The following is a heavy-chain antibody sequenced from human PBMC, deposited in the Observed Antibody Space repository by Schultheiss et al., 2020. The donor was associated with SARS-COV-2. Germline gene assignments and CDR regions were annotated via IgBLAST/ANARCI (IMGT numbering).Heavy chain of an antibody. J-gene: IGHJ6*02. CDR2: ISWNSGSI. V-gene: IGHV3-9*01. D-gene: IGHD5-18*01. CDR1: GFTFDDYA. Sequence: GGSLRLSCAASGFTFDDYAMHWVRQAPGKGLEWVSGISWNSGSIGYADSVKGRFTISRDNSKNTLYLQMNSLRAEDTAVYYCAKNLPGYSYGGLGYYYYGMDVWGQGTTVTVSS. CDR3: AKNLPGYSYGGLGYYYYGMDV.